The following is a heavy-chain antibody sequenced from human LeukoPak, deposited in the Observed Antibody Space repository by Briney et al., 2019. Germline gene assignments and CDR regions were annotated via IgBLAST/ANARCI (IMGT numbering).Heavy chain of an antibody. CDR2: IIPILGIA. D-gene: IGHD3-3*01. Sequence: GASVKVSCKASGGTFSSYAISWVRQAPGQGLEWMGRIIPILGIANYAQKFQGRVTITADKSTSTAYMELSSLRSEDTAVYYCARDLRSGPFFDYWGQGTLVTVSS. J-gene: IGHJ4*02. V-gene: IGHV1-69*04. CDR1: GGTFSSYA. CDR3: ARDLRSGPFFDY.